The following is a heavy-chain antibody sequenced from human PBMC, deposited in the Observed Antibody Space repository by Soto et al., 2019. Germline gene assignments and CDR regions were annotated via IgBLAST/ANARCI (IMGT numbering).Heavy chain of an antibody. CDR2: TYYRSKWFD. D-gene: IGHD4-4*01. CDR1: GDGVSTNSAT. Sequence: SQTLSLTCAISGDGVSTNSATWDWIRQSPSRGLEWLGRTYYRSKWFDDYAVSVKSRITISPDMYNNRISLQMNSLRVEDTAVYYCARDRPHSWLDPWGQGTLVTVSS. V-gene: IGHV6-1*01. CDR3: ARDRPHSWLDP. J-gene: IGHJ5*02.